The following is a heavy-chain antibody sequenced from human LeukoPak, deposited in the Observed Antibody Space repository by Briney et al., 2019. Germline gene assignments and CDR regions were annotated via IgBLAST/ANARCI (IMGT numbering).Heavy chain of an antibody. J-gene: IGHJ4*02. Sequence: GASVKVSCKASGYTFTSYGISWVRQAPGQGLEWMGWISAYNGNTNYAQKLQGRVTITTDTSTSTAYMELRSLRSDDTAVYYCARDRGLWFGEYYFDYWGQGTLVTVSS. CDR2: ISAYNGNT. CDR1: GYTFTSYG. CDR3: ARDRGLWFGEYYFDY. D-gene: IGHD3-10*01. V-gene: IGHV1-18*01.